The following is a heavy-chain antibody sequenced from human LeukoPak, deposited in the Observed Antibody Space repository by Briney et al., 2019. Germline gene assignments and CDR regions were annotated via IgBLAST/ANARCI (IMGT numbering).Heavy chain of an antibody. D-gene: IGHD6-19*01. CDR3: ATPYTSGWSLYFDN. J-gene: IGHJ4*02. V-gene: IGHV3-7*01. CDR2: IDQDGREK. CDR1: GFTFTIYW. Sequence: GGSLRLSCAASGFTFTIYWMSWVRQAPGKGLEWVANIDQDGREKSFVDSVRGRFSISRDNTKNTLYLQMNGLRAEETAMYYCATPYTSGWSLYFDNWGQGTLVTVSS.